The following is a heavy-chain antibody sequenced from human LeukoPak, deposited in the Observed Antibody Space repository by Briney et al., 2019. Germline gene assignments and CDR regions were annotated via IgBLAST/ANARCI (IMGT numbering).Heavy chain of an antibody. D-gene: IGHD3-10*01. CDR2: ISSSGSTI. V-gene: IGHV3-48*03. CDR3: ARDPRFGNYFDY. J-gene: IGHJ4*02. CDR1: GFTFSSYE. Sequence: GGSLRLSCAASGFTFSSYEMNWVRQAPGRGLEWVSYISSSGSTIYYADSVKGRFTISRDNAKNSLYLQMNSLRAEDTAVYYCARDPRFGNYFDYWGQGTLVTVSS.